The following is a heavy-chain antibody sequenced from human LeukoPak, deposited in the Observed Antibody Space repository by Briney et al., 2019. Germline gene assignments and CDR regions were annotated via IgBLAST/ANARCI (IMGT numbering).Heavy chain of an antibody. CDR1: GGSFSGYY. CDR3: ARHRITMVRGRGFDP. Sequence: SETLSLTCAVYGGSFSGYYWSWIRQPPGKGLEWIGEINHSGSTNYNPSLKSRVTISVDTSKNQFSLKLSSVTAADTAVYYCARHRITMVRGRGFDPWGQGTLVTVSS. V-gene: IGHV4-34*01. D-gene: IGHD3-10*01. J-gene: IGHJ5*02. CDR2: INHSGST.